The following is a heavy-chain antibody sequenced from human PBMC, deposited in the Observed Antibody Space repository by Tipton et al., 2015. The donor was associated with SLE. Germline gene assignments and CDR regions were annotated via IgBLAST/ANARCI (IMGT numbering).Heavy chain of an antibody. Sequence: SLRLSCAASAFSICTYWMHWVRQGPEKGPVWVSRSNSDGTSTSYADSVKGRFTISRDNAKNTLYLQMNSLRGEDTAVYYCARGTGGYSSSYYDYWGQGTLVTVSS. CDR3: ARGTGGYSSSYYDY. CDR1: AFSICTYW. CDR2: SNSDGTST. J-gene: IGHJ4*02. D-gene: IGHD6-13*01. V-gene: IGHV3-74*01.